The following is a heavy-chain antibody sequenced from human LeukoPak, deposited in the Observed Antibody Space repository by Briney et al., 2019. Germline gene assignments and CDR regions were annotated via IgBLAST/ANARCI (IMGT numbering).Heavy chain of an antibody. CDR1: GFNLSRYG. V-gene: IGHV3-23*01. CDR3: AKDRDGGYSSPTSFDY. CDR2: ICGSGGST. Sequence: GGAMRLLCGASGFNLSRYGMSWVRQAPGEGREWVSAICGSGGSTYYADSVKGRFTISRDNSKNTLYLQINSLRAEDTAVYYCAKDRDGGYSSPTSFDYWGQGTLVTVSS. J-gene: IGHJ4*02. D-gene: IGHD5-18*01.